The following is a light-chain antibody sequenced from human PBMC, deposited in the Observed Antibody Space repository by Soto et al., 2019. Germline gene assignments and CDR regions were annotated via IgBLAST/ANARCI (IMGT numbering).Light chain of an antibody. CDR3: QQYATTPFT. Sequence: EIVLTQSPDTLSLSPGEGATLSCRASQSLSSNFLAWYQQRPGQAPRLLIYAASSRATGIPDRFSGSGSGTDFTLTIRRLEPEDFAVYYCQQYATTPFTFGPGTKVDIK. CDR1: QSLSSNF. CDR2: AAS. V-gene: IGKV3-20*01. J-gene: IGKJ3*01.